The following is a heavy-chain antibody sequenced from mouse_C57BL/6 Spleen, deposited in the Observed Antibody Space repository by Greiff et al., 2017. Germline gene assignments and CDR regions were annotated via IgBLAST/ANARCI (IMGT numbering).Heavy chain of an antibody. V-gene: IGHV3-6*01. Sequence: DVQLQESGPGLVKPSQSLSLTCSVTGYSITSGYYWNWIRQFPGNKLEWMGYISYDGSNNYNPSLKNRISITRDTSKNQFFLKLNSVTTEDTATYYCARDATVYAMDYWGQGTSVTVSS. CDR2: ISYDGSN. CDR3: ARDATVYAMDY. J-gene: IGHJ4*01. CDR1: GYSITSGYY. D-gene: IGHD1-1*01.